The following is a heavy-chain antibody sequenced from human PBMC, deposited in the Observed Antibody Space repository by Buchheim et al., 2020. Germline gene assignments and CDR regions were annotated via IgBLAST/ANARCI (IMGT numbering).Heavy chain of an antibody. CDR2: ISAGGGST. V-gene: IGHV3-23*01. Sequence: EVQLWESGGGLAQPGGSLRLSCTASGFTFRKYAMSWVRQAPGKGLEWVSAISAGGGSTYYADSVKGRFTISRDNSQYTLFLQMSSLRVDDTAVYYCAKAVEYGGNSYYYYGMDVWGQGTT. CDR3: AKAVEYGGNSYYYYGMDV. J-gene: IGHJ6*02. D-gene: IGHD4-23*01. CDR1: GFTFRKYA.